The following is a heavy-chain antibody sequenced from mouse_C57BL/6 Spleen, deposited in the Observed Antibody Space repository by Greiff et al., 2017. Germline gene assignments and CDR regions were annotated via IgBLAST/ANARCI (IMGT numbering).Heavy chain of an antibody. CDR3: SRTGRYF. CDR2: IHPNSGNT. Sequence: QVQLQQPGSVLVRPGASVKLSCKASGYTFTSSWMHWVKQRPGQGLEWIGEIHPNSGNTNYTEKFKGKATLTVDTSSSTAYVHLSGLTSEDSAVYCYSRTGRYFWGQGTAPTVTS. CDR1: GYTFTSSW. J-gene: IGHJ2*01. V-gene: IGHV1S130*01. D-gene: IGHD4-1*01.